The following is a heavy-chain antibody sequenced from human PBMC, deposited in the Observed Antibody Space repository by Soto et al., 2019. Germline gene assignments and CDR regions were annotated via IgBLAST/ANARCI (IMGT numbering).Heavy chain of an antibody. J-gene: IGHJ6*02. CDR3: ARKKTYLNYYSYGMDV. CDR2: INAGNGNT. CDR1: GYTFTSYA. D-gene: IGHD3-16*01. V-gene: IGHV1-3*01. Sequence: QVQLVQSGAEVKKPGASVKVSCKASGYTFTSYAMHWVRQAPGQRLEWMGWINAGNGNTKYSQKFQGRVTITRDTSASTAYMELSSLRSEDTAVYYCARKKTYLNYYSYGMDVWGQGTTVTVSS.